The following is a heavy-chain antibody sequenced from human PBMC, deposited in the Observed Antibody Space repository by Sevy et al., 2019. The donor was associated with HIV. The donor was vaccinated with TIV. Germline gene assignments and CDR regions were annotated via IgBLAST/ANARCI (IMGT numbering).Heavy chain of an antibody. Sequence: GGSLRLSCAASGFTFNTHVMNWVRQAPGKGLEWVSSISGFGNTYYADSVSGRFTISRDNAKNTLYLQMNSLRADDTAVYYCAKVLNPALESMMEVTVRSLKGFDVWGQGTMVTASS. D-gene: IGHD3-22*01. CDR1: GFTFNTHV. J-gene: IGHJ3*01. V-gene: IGHV3-23*01. CDR2: ISGFGNT. CDR3: AKVLNPALESMMEVTVRSLKGFDV.